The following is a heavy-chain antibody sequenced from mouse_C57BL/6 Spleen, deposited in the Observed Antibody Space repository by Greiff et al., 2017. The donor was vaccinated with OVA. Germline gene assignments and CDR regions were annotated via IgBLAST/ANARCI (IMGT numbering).Heavy chain of an antibody. J-gene: IGHJ2*01. V-gene: IGHV1-82*01. Sequence: QVQLQQSGPELVKPGASVKISCKASGYAFSSSWMNWVKQRPGKGLEWIGRIYPGDGDTNYNGKFKGKATLTADKSSSTAYMQLSSLTSEDSAVYFCARGGVVTTSYYFDYWGQGTTLTVSS. CDR1: GYAFSSSW. CDR2: IYPGDGDT. D-gene: IGHD2-5*01. CDR3: ARGGVVTTSYYFDY.